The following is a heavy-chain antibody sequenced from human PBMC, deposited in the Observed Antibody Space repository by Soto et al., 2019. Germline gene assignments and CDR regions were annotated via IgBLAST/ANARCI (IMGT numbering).Heavy chain of an antibody. Sequence: QVQLVQSGAEVKKPGSSVKVSCKASGGTFSSYAISWVRQAPGQGLEWMGGIIPIFGTANYAQKFQGRVTITADKSTSTAYRERGSLSCGNRAVDYCAGDGGAGGWGQGTLVTVSS. J-gene: IGHJ4*02. CDR1: GGTFSSYA. D-gene: IGHD3-16*01. CDR2: IIPIFGTA. V-gene: IGHV1-69*14. CDR3: AGDGGAGG.